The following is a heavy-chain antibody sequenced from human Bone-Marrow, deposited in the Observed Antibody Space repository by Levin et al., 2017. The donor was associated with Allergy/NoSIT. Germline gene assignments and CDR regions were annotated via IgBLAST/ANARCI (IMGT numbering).Heavy chain of an antibody. Sequence: HTGGSLRLSCAPSGFNFMTYSFNWVRQAPGRGLEWVSYISSSSDFIYYADSVKGRFTIFRDNAKNSLYLQMNSLKIEDTAIYYCVRDVFPRMGWFDPWGQGTLVTVSS. J-gene: IGHJ5*02. CDR3: VRDVFPRMGWFDP. D-gene: IGHD2-8*01. CDR1: GFNFMTYS. V-gene: IGHV3-48*04. CDR2: ISSSSDFI.